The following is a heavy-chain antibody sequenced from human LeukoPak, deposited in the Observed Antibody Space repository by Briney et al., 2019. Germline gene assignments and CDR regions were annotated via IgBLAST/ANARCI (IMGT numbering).Heavy chain of an antibody. CDR2: ITSSNSYI. CDR1: GFTFSTYS. V-gene: IGHV3-21*01. Sequence: GGSLRLSCAASGFTFSTYSMNWVRQAPGKGLEWVSSITSSNSYIHYADSVKGRFTISRYNAKNSLYLQMNSLRAEDTAVYYCARGAYYYDSSGYSNFDYWGQGTLVTVSS. J-gene: IGHJ4*02. D-gene: IGHD3-22*01. CDR3: ARGAYYYDSSGYSNFDY.